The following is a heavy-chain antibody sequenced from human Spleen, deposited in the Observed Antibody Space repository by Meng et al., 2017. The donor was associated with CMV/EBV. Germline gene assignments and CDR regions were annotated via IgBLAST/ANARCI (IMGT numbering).Heavy chain of an antibody. CDR3: ARLFHTSLGTNYYYGMDV. J-gene: IGHJ6*02. CDR1: GYLLTSFY. CDR2: INPRDGTT. Sequence: ASVQVSCKASGYLLTSFYMHWVRQAPGQGLEWMAIINPRDGTTSYAQKFQGRVTVTRDTSTSTVYMELSSLRSEDTAVYYCARLFHTSLGTNYYYGMDVWGQGTTVTVSS. V-gene: IGHV1-46*01. D-gene: IGHD3/OR15-3a*01.